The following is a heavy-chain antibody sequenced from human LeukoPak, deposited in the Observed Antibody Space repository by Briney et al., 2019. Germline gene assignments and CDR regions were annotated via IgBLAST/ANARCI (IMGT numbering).Heavy chain of an antibody. V-gene: IGHV3-23*01. J-gene: IGHJ4*02. CDR1: GFTFSTYA. CDR3: ARRAGGYSHPYDY. Sequence: PGGSLRLSCAASGFTFSTYAMTWVRQAPGQGLEWVSSISGSGSSTYYADSVKGRFTISRDNSKNTLYLQMNSLRAEDTAVYYCARRAGGYSHPYDYWGQGILVTVSS. D-gene: IGHD4-23*01. CDR2: ISGSGSST.